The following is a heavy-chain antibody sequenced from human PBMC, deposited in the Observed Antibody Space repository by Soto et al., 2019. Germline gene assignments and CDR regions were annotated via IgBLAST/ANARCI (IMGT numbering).Heavy chain of an antibody. CDR2: IFYSGNT. CDR1: GDSIGGSNFY. J-gene: IGHJ6*03. D-gene: IGHD3-9*01. V-gene: IGHV4-39*01. Sequence: SETLSLTCTVSGDSIGGSNFYWGWLRQPPGKGLEWIGSIFYSGNTYYNPSLKSRVIMSVDTSKNQLSLRLNSVTAADTAVYYCARTVLGPDLLADSFVDYYYYMDVWGQGTTVTVSS. CDR3: ARTVLGPDLLADSFVDYYYYMDV.